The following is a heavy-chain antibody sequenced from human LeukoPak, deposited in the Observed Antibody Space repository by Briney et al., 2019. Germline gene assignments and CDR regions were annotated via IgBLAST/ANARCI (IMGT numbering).Heavy chain of an antibody. D-gene: IGHD6-13*01. Sequence: GGSMRLSCAASGFTFSSYWMHWVRQAPGKGLEWVAIIWSDGSNQYYADSVKGRFTISRDNSKNTLLLQMSSLRAEDTAVYYCAIHSEQQLANYWGRGTLVTVSS. CDR3: AIHSEQQLANY. V-gene: IGHV3-33*08. CDR1: GFTFSSYW. CDR2: IWSDGSNQ. J-gene: IGHJ4*02.